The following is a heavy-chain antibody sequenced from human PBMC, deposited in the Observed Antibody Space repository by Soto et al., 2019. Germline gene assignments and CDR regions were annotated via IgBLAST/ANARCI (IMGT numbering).Heavy chain of an antibody. CDR3: ARAPYDILTGYYNGPCAFDI. J-gene: IGHJ3*02. V-gene: IGHV1-58*01. D-gene: IGHD3-9*01. CDR1: GFTFTSSA. Sequence: VASVKVSCKASGFTFTSSAVQWVRQARGQRLEWIGWIVVGSGNTNYAQKFQERVTITRDISTSTAYMELSSLRSEDTAVYYCARAPYDILTGYYNGPCAFDIWGQGTMVTVSS. CDR2: IVVGSGNT.